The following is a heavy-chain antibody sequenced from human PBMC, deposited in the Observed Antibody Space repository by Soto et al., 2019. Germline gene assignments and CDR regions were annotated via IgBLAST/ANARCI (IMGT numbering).Heavy chain of an antibody. CDR2: ISRSGNST. V-gene: IGHV3-23*01. Sequence: EVQVLESGGGLAQPGRSLRLSCAVSGLSFSSYAMTWVRQSPGKGLEWVASISRSGNSTYSADSVRGRFTISRDNSKNTLYLQMNSLRAADTAVYYCAKDAKILDWLPTSYYFDCWGQGTLVTVSS. CDR3: AKDAKILDWLPTSYYFDC. CDR1: GLSFSSYA. D-gene: IGHD3-9*01. J-gene: IGHJ4*02.